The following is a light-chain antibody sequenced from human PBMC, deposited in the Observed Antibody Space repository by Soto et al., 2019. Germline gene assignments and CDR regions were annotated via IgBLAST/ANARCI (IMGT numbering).Light chain of an antibody. CDR2: DAS. V-gene: IGKV3-11*01. Sequence: EIVLTQSPATLSLSPGERATLSCRASQSVSSYLAWYQQKPGQAPRLLIYDASNRAAGIPARFSGSGSGTDFTLTISSLEPVDFAVYYWQQRSNWPYTFGQGTKLEIK. CDR1: QSVSSY. J-gene: IGKJ2*01. CDR3: QQRSNWPYT.